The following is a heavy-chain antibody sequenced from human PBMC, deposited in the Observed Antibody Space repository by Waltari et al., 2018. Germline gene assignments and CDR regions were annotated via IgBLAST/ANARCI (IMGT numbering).Heavy chain of an antibody. D-gene: IGHD6-13*01. CDR2: ISYSGAT. Sequence: QLHLQESGPGLVKPSETLSLTCSVSGGSITTSRHYWGWIRQPPGKGLEWTGTISYSGATYYNPSLRSRVTISLDTSKSQFSLKLNSVTAADTAVYYCATCVGASVGTAAFDVWGQGTMVTVSS. CDR3: ATCVGASVGTAAFDV. CDR1: GGSITTSRHY. J-gene: IGHJ3*01. V-gene: IGHV4-39*01.